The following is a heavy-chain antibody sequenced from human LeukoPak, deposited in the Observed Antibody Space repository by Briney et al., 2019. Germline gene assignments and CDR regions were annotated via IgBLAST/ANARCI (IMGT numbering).Heavy chain of an antibody. CDR1: GFTFDSHA. CDR2: ISGGGGST. CDR3: ARDQGYDYVWGSNRYGY. J-gene: IGHJ4*02. D-gene: IGHD3-16*02. Sequence: PGGSLRLSCAASGFTFDSHAMSWVRQAPGKGLEWASAISGGGGSTYHADFVKGRFTISRDNSKNTLSLQMNSLRVEDTAVYYCARDQGYDYVWGSNRYGYWGQGTLVTVSS. V-gene: IGHV3-23*01.